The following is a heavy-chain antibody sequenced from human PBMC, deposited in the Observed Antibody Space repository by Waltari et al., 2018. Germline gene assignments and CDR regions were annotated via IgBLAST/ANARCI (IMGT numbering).Heavy chain of an antibody. V-gene: IGHV4-39*02. CDR3: ARDRLYYDTEDY. CDR2: IYYSGST. Sequence: QLQLQESGPGLVKPSETLSLTCTVSGGSISSSSYYWGWIRQPPGKGLEWIGSIYYSGSTYYNPSRKSRVTISVDTSKNQFSLKLSSVTAADTAVYYCARDRLYYDTEDYWGQGTLVTVSS. CDR1: GGSISSSSYY. D-gene: IGHD3-22*01. J-gene: IGHJ4*02.